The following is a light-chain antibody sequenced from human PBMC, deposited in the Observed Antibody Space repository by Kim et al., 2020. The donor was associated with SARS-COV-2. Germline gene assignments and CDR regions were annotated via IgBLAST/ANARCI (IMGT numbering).Light chain of an antibody. V-gene: IGKV1-39*01. Sequence: SVGDRVTITCRASQSIGTYLSWYQQKPGKAPKLLIYAASSLQSGVSSRFSGSGSGTDFTLTISSLQREDFATYFCQESYSTPGFTFGPGTKVDIK. CDR2: AAS. CDR3: QESYSTPGFT. CDR1: QSIGTY. J-gene: IGKJ3*01.